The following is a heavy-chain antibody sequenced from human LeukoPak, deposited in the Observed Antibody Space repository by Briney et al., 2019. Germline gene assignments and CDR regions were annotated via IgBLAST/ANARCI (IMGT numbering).Heavy chain of an antibody. V-gene: IGHV3-74*01. CDR1: GFTFSSYW. D-gene: IGHD3-16*01. CDR3: TKEGLGKGYVGFYYYYMDV. Sequence: GGSLRLSCAASGFTFSSYWMHWVRQAPGKGLVWVSRINSDGSSTSYADSVKGRFTIPRDNSKNTLYLQMNSLRAEDTAVYYCTKEGLGKGYVGFYYYYMDVWGKGTTVTVSS. CDR2: INSDGSST. J-gene: IGHJ6*03.